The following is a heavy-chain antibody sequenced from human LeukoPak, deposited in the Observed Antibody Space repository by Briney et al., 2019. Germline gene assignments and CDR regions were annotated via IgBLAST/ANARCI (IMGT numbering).Heavy chain of an antibody. CDR2: INPDGSIT. CDR3: VRALLGTSDY. D-gene: IGHD7-27*01. CDR1: GFTFSRHA. J-gene: IGHJ4*02. Sequence: GRSLRLSCAASGFTFSRHAMHWVRQAPGKGLVWVSRINPDGSITNYADSVKGRFTISRDNANNMLYLLMNSLRVDDTAVYYCVRALLGTSDYWGQGTLVTVSS. V-gene: IGHV3-74*01.